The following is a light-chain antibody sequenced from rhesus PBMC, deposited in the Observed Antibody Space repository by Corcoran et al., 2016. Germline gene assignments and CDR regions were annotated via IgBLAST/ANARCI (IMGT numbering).Light chain of an antibody. CDR3: LVTYATPWT. Sequence: DIQMTQSPSSLSASVGDRVTVTCRASQGIKKELRRYQQKPGKDPTLLIYAASSLQTGVSSRFSGGGSGTDYTLTISRLQPKDVATYCGLVTYATPWTFGQGTKVEIK. J-gene: IGKJ1*01. CDR2: AAS. CDR1: QGIKKE. V-gene: IGKV1-94*01.